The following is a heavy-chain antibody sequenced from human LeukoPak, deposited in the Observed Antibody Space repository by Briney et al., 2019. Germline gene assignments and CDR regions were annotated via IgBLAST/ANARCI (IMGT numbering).Heavy chain of an antibody. J-gene: IGHJ4*02. CDR1: GFFLSNAW. CDR3: STDQAVVRFTLIRGSNGF. Sequence: RGCLRLSCAAPGFFLSNAWLSWVRPAPGEGLEWVGRIKSNVNGGTADYAAPVKGRFTISRDDSKTTLYLQMNSLETEDTGVYYCSTDQAVVRFTLIRGSNGFWGQGTLVTVSS. V-gene: IGHV3-15*01. D-gene: IGHD3-10*01. CDR2: IKSNVNGGTA.